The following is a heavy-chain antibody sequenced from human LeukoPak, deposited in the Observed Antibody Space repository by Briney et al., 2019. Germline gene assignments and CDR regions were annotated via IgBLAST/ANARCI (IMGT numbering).Heavy chain of an antibody. CDR3: ARDDAAAGIIFDS. D-gene: IGHD6-13*01. CDR2: IHSDGSST. CDR1: GFTFTNYW. Sequence: GGSLRLSCAASGFTFTNYWMHWVRQAPGKWLVWVSRIHSDGSSTNYADSVKGRFTISRDNAKNTLYLQMNSLRAEDTAVYYCARDDAAAGIIFDSWGQGTLVTVSS. J-gene: IGHJ4*02. V-gene: IGHV3-74*01.